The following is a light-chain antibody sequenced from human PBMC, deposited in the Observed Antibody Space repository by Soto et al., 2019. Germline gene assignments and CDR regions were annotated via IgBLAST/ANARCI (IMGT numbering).Light chain of an antibody. V-gene: IGKV2-30*01. Sequence: DVVMTQSPLSLPVTLGQPASISCRSSQSLVYSDGNTYLNWSQQRPGQSPRRLIYKVSNRDSVVSDRFGGSGSGTDFTLKISRVEADDVGVYYCMQGTHWPPTFGQGTKLEIK. CDR1: QSLVYSDGNTY. CDR2: KVS. J-gene: IGKJ2*01. CDR3: MQGTHWPPT.